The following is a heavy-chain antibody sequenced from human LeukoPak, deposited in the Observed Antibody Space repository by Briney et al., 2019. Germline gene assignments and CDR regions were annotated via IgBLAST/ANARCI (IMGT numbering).Heavy chain of an antibody. D-gene: IGHD3-22*01. Sequence: GESLKISCKGSGYSFTSYWIGWVRQMPGKGLEWMGIIYPGDSDTRYSPSFQGQVTISADKSISTAYLQWSSLKASDTAMYYCARTGPGGSEKRITMIVVVNDAFDIWGQGTMVTVSS. CDR1: GYSFTSYW. J-gene: IGHJ3*02. V-gene: IGHV5-51*01. CDR3: ARTGPGGSEKRITMIVVVNDAFDI. CDR2: IYPGDSDT.